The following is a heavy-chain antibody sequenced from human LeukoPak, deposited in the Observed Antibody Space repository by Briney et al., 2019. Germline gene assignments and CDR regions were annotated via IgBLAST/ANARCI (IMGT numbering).Heavy chain of an antibody. V-gene: IGHV4-39*01. CDR2: IYCSGST. CDR3: ARQGRPVYYGMDV. CDR1: GGSISSSSYY. Sequence: SETLSLTCTVSGGSISSSSYYWGWIRQPPGKGLEWIGSIYCSGSTYYNPSLKSRVTISVDTSKNQCSLKLSSVTAADTAVYYCARQGRPVYYGMDVWGQGTTVTVSS. J-gene: IGHJ6*02.